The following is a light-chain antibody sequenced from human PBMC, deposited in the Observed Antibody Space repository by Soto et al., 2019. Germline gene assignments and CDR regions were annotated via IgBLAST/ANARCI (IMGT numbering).Light chain of an antibody. V-gene: IGKV1-27*01. CDR1: QDINNY. CDR3: QKYNSAPLT. Sequence: DIQMTQSPSSLSASVGDRVTITCRASQDINNYLAWYQQKPGKVPKLLIYAASTLQSGVPSRFSGSGSGTAFTLTISSLQPEDVGTYYCQKYNSAPLTFGGGTKVEIK. CDR2: AAS. J-gene: IGKJ4*01.